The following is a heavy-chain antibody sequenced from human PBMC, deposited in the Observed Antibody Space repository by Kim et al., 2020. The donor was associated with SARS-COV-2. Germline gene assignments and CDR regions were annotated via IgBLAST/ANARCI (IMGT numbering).Heavy chain of an antibody. J-gene: IGHJ3*02. CDR3: ARQGGTFSQAAFNI. V-gene: IGHV5-51*01. D-gene: IGHD1-26*01. Sequence: RPSFQGQVTISAGKSINTAYLQWSSLKASDTAMYYCARQGGTFSQAAFNIWGQGTMVTVSS.